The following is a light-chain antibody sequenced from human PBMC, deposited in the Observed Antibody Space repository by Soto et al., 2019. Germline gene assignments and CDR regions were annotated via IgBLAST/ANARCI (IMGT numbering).Light chain of an antibody. Sequence: EIVLTQSPVTLSLSPGERATLSCRASQSVRTYLAWYQVKPGQAPRLLIYDASRRASVVPATFSGSGSGTDFTLTISSLEPEDFALYYWQQRNTWPPITFGQGTRLEIK. CDR1: QSVRTY. CDR2: DAS. CDR3: QQRNTWPPIT. J-gene: IGKJ5*01. V-gene: IGKV3-11*01.